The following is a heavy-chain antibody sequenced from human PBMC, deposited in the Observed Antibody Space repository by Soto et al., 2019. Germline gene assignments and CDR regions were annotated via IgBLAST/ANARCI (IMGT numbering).Heavy chain of an antibody. Sequence: LRLSCAASGFSFAGYALTWVRLAPGKGLEWVASISGGGGSTYYTDSVKGRFSISRDNSNRVVYLQMGSLTAGDTAVYYCAKTETFNGYYNAFDYWGQGTRVTVPQ. CDR1: GFSFAGYA. D-gene: IGHD3-9*01. V-gene: IGHV3-23*01. CDR2: ISGGGGST. CDR3: AKTETFNGYYNAFDY. J-gene: IGHJ4*02.